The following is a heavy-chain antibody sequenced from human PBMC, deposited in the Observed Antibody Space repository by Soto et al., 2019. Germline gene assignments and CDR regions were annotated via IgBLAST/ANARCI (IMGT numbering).Heavy chain of an antibody. D-gene: IGHD1-20*01. J-gene: IGHJ3*02. CDR1: GYSFTSYG. CDR2: IYPGDSDT. V-gene: IGHV5-51*01. Sequence: GESLISCKGSGYSFTSYGIGWVRQMPGKGLEWMGIIYPGDSDTRYSPSFQGQVTISADKSISTAYLQWSSLKASDTAMYYCARRYNWNRAFDIWGQGTMVTVSS. CDR3: ARRYNWNRAFDI.